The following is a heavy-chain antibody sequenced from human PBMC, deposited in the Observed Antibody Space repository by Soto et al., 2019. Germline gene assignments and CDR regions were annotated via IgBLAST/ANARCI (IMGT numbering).Heavy chain of an antibody. V-gene: IGHV4-59*01. Sequence: QVQLQESGPGLVKPSETLSLTCTVSGGSISSYYWSWIRQPPGKGVEWIGYIYYSGSTNYNPSLKSRVTISVDASKIQFSLKLTSVTAADTAVYYCARRYGGNFDYWGQGTLVTVSS. J-gene: IGHJ4*02. CDR1: GGSISSYY. D-gene: IGHD1-26*01. CDR3: ARRYGGNFDY. CDR2: IYYSGST.